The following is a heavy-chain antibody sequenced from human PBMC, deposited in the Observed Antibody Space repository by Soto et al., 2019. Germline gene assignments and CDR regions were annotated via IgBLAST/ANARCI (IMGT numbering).Heavy chain of an antibody. CDR3: AKDITDDFWSGYYPFDY. Sequence: GRSLRLSCAASGFTFDDYAMHWVRQAPGKGLEWVSGISWNSGSIGYADSVEGRFTISRDNAKNSLYLQMNSLRAEDTALYYCAKDITDDFWSGYYPFDYWGQGTLVTVSS. D-gene: IGHD3-3*01. V-gene: IGHV3-9*01. CDR1: GFTFDDYA. CDR2: ISWNSGSI. J-gene: IGHJ4*02.